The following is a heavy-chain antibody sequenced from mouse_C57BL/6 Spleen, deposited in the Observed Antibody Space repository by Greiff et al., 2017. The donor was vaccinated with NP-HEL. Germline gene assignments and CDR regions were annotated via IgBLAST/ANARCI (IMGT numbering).Heavy chain of an antibody. CDR3: ASPLHYYGSSYGWYFDV. J-gene: IGHJ1*03. V-gene: IGHV1-69*01. D-gene: IGHD1-1*01. CDR2: IDPSDSYT. Sequence: QVQLQQSGAELVMPGASVKLSCKASGYTFTSYWMHWVKQRPGQGLEWIGEIDPSDSYTNYNQKFKGKSTLTVDKSSSTAYMQLSSLTSEDSAVYYCASPLHYYGSSYGWYFDVWGTGTTVTVSS. CDR1: GYTFTSYW.